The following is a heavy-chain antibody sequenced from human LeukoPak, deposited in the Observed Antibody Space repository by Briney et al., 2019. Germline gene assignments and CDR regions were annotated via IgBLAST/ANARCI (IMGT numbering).Heavy chain of an antibody. CDR1: GGSFSGYY. CDR3: ARGATTFDY. J-gene: IGHJ4*02. CDR2: INHSGST. Sequence: SETLSLTCAVYGGSFSGYYWSWIRQPPGKGLEWIGEINHSGSTNYNPSLKSRINISVDTSKNQFSLKLSSVTAADTAVYYCARGATTFDYWGQGTLVTVSS. D-gene: IGHD5-12*01. V-gene: IGHV4-34*01.